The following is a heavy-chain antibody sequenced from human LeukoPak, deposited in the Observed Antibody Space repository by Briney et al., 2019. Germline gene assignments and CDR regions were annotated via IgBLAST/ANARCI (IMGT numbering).Heavy chain of an antibody. CDR3: ARDGSGWSDYFDY. V-gene: IGHV1-69*13. D-gene: IGHD6-19*01. CDR1: GGTFSSYA. Sequence: ASVKVSCKASGGTFSSYAISWVRQAPGQGLEWMGGIIPIFGTANYAQKFQGRVTITADESTSTAYMELSSLRSEDTAVYYCARDGSGWSDYFDYWGQGTLVTVSS. CDR2: IIPIFGTA. J-gene: IGHJ4*02.